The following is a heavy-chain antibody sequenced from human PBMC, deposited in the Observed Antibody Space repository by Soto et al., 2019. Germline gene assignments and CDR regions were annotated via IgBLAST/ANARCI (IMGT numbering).Heavy chain of an antibody. Sequence: GGSLRLSCAASGFLFSPYAMSWVRQAPGKGLEWVSTIHGSGADTSYAASVKGRFTISRDNSKNTLHLQMNSLRDEDTAVYYCAKSGTGWYHFDYSGQGTQVTVSS. CDR1: GFLFSPYA. V-gene: IGHV3-23*01. CDR3: AKSGTGWYHFDY. D-gene: IGHD6-19*01. J-gene: IGHJ4*02. CDR2: IHGSGADT.